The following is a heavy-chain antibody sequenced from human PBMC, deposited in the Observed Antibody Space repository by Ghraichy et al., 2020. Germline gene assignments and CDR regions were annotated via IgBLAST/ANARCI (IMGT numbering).Heavy chain of an antibody. D-gene: IGHD4/OR15-4a*01. CDR2: ISGSGDKT. J-gene: IGHJ4*02. V-gene: IGHV3-23*01. CDR3: AKSRYDFGDTHYDF. Sequence: GESLNISCAVSGFIFGNYAMSWVRQAPGKGLEWVSAISGSGDKTFYADSVKGRFTISRDNSKNTLYLQINTLRAEDTAVYFCAKSRYDFGDTHYDFWGQGTLVTVSS. CDR1: GFIFGNYA.